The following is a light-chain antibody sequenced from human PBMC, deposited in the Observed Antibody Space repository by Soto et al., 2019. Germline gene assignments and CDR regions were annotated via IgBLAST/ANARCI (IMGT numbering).Light chain of an antibody. CDR3: RQYGRSLEFA. CDR1: QTVSSNF. CDR2: GAS. J-gene: IGKJ4*01. Sequence: ILFTQSPGTLSLSPGERATLSCRASQTVSSNFLAWYQEKPGQGTRLLIYGASTRANGIPDRFSGSGSGTDFTLTISRLDPEDFALYYCRQYGRSLEFAVGGGTKVDIK. V-gene: IGKV3-20*01.